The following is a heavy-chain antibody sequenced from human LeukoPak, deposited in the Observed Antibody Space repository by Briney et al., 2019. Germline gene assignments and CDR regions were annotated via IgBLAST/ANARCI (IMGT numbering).Heavy chain of an antibody. D-gene: IGHD6-13*01. J-gene: IGHJ6*02. Sequence: ASVKVSCKASGYTFTSYDINWVRQATGQGLEWMGWMNPNSGNTGYAQKFQGRVTMTRSTSISTAYMELSSLRSEDTAVYYCARGPSSSWYYYYYGMDVWGQGTTVTVSS. V-gene: IGHV1-8*01. CDR2: MNPNSGNT. CDR3: ARGPSSSWYYYYYGMDV. CDR1: GYTFTSYD.